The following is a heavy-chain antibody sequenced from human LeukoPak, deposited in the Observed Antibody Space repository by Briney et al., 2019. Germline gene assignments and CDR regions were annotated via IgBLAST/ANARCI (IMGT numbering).Heavy chain of an antibody. CDR3: VRGPGYSYGAYYCYGMDV. CDR1: GFTFSSYW. D-gene: IGHD5-18*01. Sequence: GGSLRLSCAASGFTFSSYWMHWVRQAPGKGLEWVSYISSTGSTIYYADSVKGRFTISRDNAKNSLNLEMNSLRGEDTAVYYCVRGPGYSYGAYYCYGMDVWGQGTTVTVSS. V-gene: IGHV3-48*04. J-gene: IGHJ6*02. CDR2: ISSTGSTI.